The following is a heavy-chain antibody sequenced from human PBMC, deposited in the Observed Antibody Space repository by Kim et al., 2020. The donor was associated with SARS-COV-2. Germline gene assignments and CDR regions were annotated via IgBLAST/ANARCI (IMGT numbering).Heavy chain of an antibody. V-gene: IGHV3-21*01. CDR3: ARDRIRGWGILLLSWYFDL. CDR1: GFTFSSYS. D-gene: IGHD2-15*01. CDR2: ISSSSSYI. J-gene: IGHJ2*01. Sequence: GGSLRLSCAASGFTFSSYSMNWVRQAPGKGLEWVSSISSSSSYIYYADSVKGRFTISRDNAKNSLYLQMNSLRAEDTAVYYCARDRIRGWGILLLSWYFDLWGRGTLVTVSS.